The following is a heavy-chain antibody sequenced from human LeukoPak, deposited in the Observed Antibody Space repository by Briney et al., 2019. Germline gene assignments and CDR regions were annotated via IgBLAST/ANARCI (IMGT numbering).Heavy chain of an antibody. CDR3: ARVAPHCGGDCSLWAFDI. CDR2: IYYSGST. J-gene: IGHJ3*02. Sequence: PSETLSLTCTVSGGSISSGGYYWSWIRQHPGKGLEWIGYIYYSGSTYYNPSLKSRVTISVDTSKNQSSLKLSSVTAADTAVYYCARVAPHCGGDCSLWAFDIWGQGTMVTVSS. V-gene: IGHV4-31*03. CDR1: GGSISSGGYY. D-gene: IGHD2-21*02.